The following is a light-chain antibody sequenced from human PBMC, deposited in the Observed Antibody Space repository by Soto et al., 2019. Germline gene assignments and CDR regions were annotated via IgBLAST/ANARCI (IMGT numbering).Light chain of an antibody. CDR2: GAS. J-gene: IGKJ3*01. Sequence: DTVMTQSPATLSVSPGERATLSCRASQSVSSNLAWYQQKHGQAPRLLIYGASTRATGIPARFSGSGSGTEFTLTISSLQSEDFAIYYCHQYNNWPPFTFGPGTKVDIK. CDR3: HQYNNWPPFT. V-gene: IGKV3-15*01. CDR1: QSVSSN.